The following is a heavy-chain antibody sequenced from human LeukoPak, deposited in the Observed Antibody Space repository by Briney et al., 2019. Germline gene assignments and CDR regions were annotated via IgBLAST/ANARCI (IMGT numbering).Heavy chain of an antibody. CDR3: ASSWAYFDS. CDR1: GFTFSNYA. Sequence: PGGSLRLSCAASGFTFSNYAMHWVRQAPGKGLEWVAVISYDGSNKYYADSVKGRFTISRDNSKNTLYLQMNSLRAEDTAVYYCASSWAYFDSRGQGTLVTVSS. D-gene: IGHD6-13*01. V-gene: IGHV3-30*04. CDR2: ISYDGSNK. J-gene: IGHJ4*02.